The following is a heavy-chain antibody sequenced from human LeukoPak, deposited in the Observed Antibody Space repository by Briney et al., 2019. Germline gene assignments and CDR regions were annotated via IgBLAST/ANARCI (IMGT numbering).Heavy chain of an antibody. V-gene: IGHV4-61*02. CDR3: ARDFDSPLAFDI. CDR2: IHASGST. D-gene: IGHD3-9*01. Sequence: SQTLSLTCTVSGGSISSTTYYWSWIRQPAGKGLEWIGRIHASGSTNYNPSLKSRITISVDTSKNQFFLKLSSVTAADTAVYYCARDFDSPLAFDIWGQGTMVTVSS. CDR1: GGSISSTTYY. J-gene: IGHJ3*02.